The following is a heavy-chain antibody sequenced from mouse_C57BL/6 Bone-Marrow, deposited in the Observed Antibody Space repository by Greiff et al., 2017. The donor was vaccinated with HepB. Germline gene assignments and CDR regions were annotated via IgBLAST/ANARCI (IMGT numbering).Heavy chain of an antibody. CDR3: ASRGEGKYWAMDY. CDR2: IHPNSGST. CDR1: GYTFTSYW. Sequence: QVQLQQPGAELVKPGASVKLSCKASGYTFTSYWMHWVKQRPGQGLEWIGMIHPNSGSTNYNEKFKSKATLTVDKSSSTAYMQLSSLTSEDSAVYYCASRGEGKYWAMDYGGQGSSVTVSS. J-gene: IGHJ4*01. D-gene: IGHD2-1*01. V-gene: IGHV1-64*01.